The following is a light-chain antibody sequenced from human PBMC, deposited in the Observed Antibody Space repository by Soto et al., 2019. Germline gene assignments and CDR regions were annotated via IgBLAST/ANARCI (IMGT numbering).Light chain of an antibody. Sequence: QSALTQPASVSGSPGQSITISCTGTSSDVGGYNYVSWYQQHPGKAPKLMIYDVSNRPSGVSNRFSGSKSGNTASLTISGLQAEDGADYYCNSYTSSSTPVVFGGGTKLTVL. J-gene: IGLJ2*01. V-gene: IGLV2-14*01. CDR2: DVS. CDR3: NSYTSSSTPVV. CDR1: SSDVGGYNY.